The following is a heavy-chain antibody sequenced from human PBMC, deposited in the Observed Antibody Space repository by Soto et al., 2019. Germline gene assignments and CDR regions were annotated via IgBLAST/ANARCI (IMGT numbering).Heavy chain of an antibody. CDR3: ARCIQGDYYYGMDV. V-gene: IGHV1-18*01. J-gene: IGHJ6*02. CDR1: GYTFYSHS. CDR2: INGDYGNT. Sequence: QAQLVQSGAEVKKPGASVKVSCEASGYTFYSHSISWVRQAPGQGLEWMGRINGDYGNTQYAQKFRGRVTMTTDTSTTTVYMELTNLRSDDTAVYYCARCIQGDYYYGMDVWGQGTTVTVSS. D-gene: IGHD5-18*01.